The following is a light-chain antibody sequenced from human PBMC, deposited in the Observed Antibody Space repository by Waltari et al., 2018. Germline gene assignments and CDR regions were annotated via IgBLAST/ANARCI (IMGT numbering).Light chain of an antibody. J-gene: IGKJ4*01. CDR3: QQYNNWPLT. Sequence: EIIMTQSPATLSLSPGERATLSCRARQSVTNNLAWYQQKPGQAPRLLIYGASTRATSIPARISGSGSGTEFTLTISSLQSEDFAFYYCQQYNNWPLTFGGGTKVEIK. CDR1: QSVTNN. V-gene: IGKV3-15*01. CDR2: GAS.